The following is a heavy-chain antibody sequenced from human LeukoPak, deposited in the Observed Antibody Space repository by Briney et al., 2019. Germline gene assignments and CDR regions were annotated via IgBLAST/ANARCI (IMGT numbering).Heavy chain of an antibody. D-gene: IGHD3-22*01. CDR1: GFPFSSYA. J-gene: IGHJ4*02. CDR2: INFSGNST. V-gene: IGHV3-23*01. Sequence: PGGSLRLSCAASGFPFSSYAMTWVRQAPGKGLEWVSTINFSGNSTSNADSVKGRFTISRDNAKNSLYLQMNSLRAEDSAVYYCARVEGYDGSGYYGDWGQGTLVTVSS. CDR3: ARVEGYDGSGYYGD.